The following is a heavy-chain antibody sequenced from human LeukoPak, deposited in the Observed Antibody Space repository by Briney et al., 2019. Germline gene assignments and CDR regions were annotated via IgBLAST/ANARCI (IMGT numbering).Heavy chain of an antibody. D-gene: IGHD5/OR15-5a*01. V-gene: IGHV3-23*01. CDR1: GFTFATYA. CDR2: INADGIGT. J-gene: IGHJ4*02. Sequence: GGSLRLSCVASGFTFATYAMSWVRQAPGKGLEWVSAINADGIGTFYADSVKGRFTISRDNSKNTLFLQMDSLRAEDTALYYCAKHPVSGNFDSWGQGTLVTVSS. CDR3: AKHPVSGNFDS.